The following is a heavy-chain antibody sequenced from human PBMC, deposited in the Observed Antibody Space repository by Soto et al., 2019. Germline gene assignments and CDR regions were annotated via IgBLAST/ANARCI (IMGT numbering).Heavy chain of an antibody. D-gene: IGHD2-15*01. CDR1: GGSFSGYY. V-gene: IGHV4-34*01. CDR2: INHSGST. CDR3: ARGRILRSYGIHV. J-gene: IGHJ6*02. Sequence: SETLSLTCAVYGGSFSGYYWSWIRQPPGKGLEWIGEINHSGSTNYNPSLKSRVTISVDTSKNQFSLKLSSVTAADTAVYYCARGRILRSYGIHVWGQGTTVTVSS.